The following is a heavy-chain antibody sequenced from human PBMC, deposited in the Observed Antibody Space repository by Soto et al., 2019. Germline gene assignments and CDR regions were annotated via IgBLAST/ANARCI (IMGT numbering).Heavy chain of an antibody. CDR1: GGTFSSYA. V-gene: IGHV1-69*13. CDR2: IIPIFGTA. Sequence: ASVKVSCKASGGTFSSYAISWVRQAPGQGLEWMGGIIPIFGTANYAQKFQGRVTITADESTSTAYMELSSLRSEDTAVYYCASGWYDNGALDYWGQGTLVTVSS. CDR3: ASGWYDNGALDY. D-gene: IGHD6-19*01. J-gene: IGHJ4*02.